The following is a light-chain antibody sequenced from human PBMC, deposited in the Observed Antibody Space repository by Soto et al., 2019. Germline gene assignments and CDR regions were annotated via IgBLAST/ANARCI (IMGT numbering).Light chain of an antibody. Sequence: EIVLTQSPGTLSLSPGERATLSCRASQSVSSSYLAWYQQKPGQAPRLLIYGASSRATGIPDRFSRRGSGTDFTLTIIRLEPEDFAVYYYHQYGSSPGSFGQGTKLEIK. CDR2: GAS. CDR3: HQYGSSPGS. J-gene: IGKJ2*03. V-gene: IGKV3-20*01. CDR1: QSVSSSY.